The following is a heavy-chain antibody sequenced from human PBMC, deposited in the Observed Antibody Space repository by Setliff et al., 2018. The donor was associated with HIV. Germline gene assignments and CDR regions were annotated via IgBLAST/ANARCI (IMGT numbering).Heavy chain of an antibody. V-gene: IGHV1-2*04. J-gene: IGHJ6*02. CDR2: INPNTGDT. D-gene: IGHD1-26*01. CDR3: ARKRVGFDGIDV. CDR1: GYTFTAYN. Sequence: GASVKVSCKASGYTFTAYNIQWGRQAPGQGLEWVGWINPNTGDTSYAENLQGWVTLTRDTSISTAYLEVRSDDTAVYYCARKRVGFDGIDVWGQGTTVTVSS.